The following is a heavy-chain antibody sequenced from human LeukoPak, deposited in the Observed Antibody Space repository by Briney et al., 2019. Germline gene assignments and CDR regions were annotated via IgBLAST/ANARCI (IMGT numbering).Heavy chain of an antibody. D-gene: IGHD6-13*01. V-gene: IGHV4-59*01. CDR1: GGSINSNY. CDR2: IYYSGST. Sequence: PSETLSLTCTVSGGSINSNYWSWIRQPPGKGLEWIGYIYYSGSTDYNPSLKSRVTISVDTSKNQFSLKLSSVTAADTAVYYCAREQQQLAYYYYYMDVWGKGTTVTVSS. CDR3: AREQQQLAYYYYYMDV. J-gene: IGHJ6*03.